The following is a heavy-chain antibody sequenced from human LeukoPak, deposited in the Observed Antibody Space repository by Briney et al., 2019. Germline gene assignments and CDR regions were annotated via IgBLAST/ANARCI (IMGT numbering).Heavy chain of an antibody. D-gene: IGHD3-22*01. Sequence: GGSLRLSCAASGFTFDEYGMHWVRQAPGKGLEWVSAISWSSGSIGYADSVKGRFTISRDNAKNSLYLQMNSLRAEDTALYYCAKPYYYDSSGYYYYFDYWGQGTLVTVSS. CDR3: AKPYYYDSSGYYYYFDY. CDR2: ISWSSGSI. CDR1: GFTFDEYG. J-gene: IGHJ4*02. V-gene: IGHV3-9*01.